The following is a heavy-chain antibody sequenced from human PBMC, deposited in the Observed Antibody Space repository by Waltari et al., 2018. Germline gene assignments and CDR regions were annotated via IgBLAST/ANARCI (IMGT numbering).Heavy chain of an antibody. CDR1: GGSFSGYY. Sequence: QVQLQQWGAGLLTPSETLSLTCAVYGGSFSGYYWSWLRQPPGKGLEWIGEINHSGSTNYNPSLKSRVTISVDTSKNQFSLKLSSVTAADTAVYYCARSIFKYQLPYYYYMDVWGKGTTVTVSS. CDR2: INHSGST. V-gene: IGHV4-34*01. CDR3: ARSIFKYQLPYYYYMDV. J-gene: IGHJ6*03. D-gene: IGHD2-2*01.